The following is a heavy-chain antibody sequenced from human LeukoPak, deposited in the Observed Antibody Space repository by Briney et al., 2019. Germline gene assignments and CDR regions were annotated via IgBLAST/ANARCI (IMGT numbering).Heavy chain of an antibody. V-gene: IGHV3-15*01. CDR1: GFSISNDW. D-gene: IGHD3-10*01. Sequence: PGGSLRLSCAASGFSISNDWMSWVRQAPGKGLEWVARVKSKGAGETDYAAPVKGRFTISRDGSKNTLYLQMNSLKTEDTAVYYCTLIQGWGSGSYYRDFWGQGTLVTVSS. J-gene: IGHJ4*02. CDR2: VKSKGAGET. CDR3: TLIQGWGSGSYYRDF.